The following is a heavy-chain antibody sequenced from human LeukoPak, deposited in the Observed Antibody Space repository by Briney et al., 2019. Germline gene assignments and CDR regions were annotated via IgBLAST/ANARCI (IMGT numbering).Heavy chain of an antibody. Sequence: PSETLSLTCGVYGGSLSAYYWSWIRQPPGKGLEWIGEINQSGSTNYNPSLKSRVTISVDTSKNQFSLKLTSVTAADTAVYYCARGVNSGYFDYCGQGTLVTVSS. V-gene: IGHV4-34*01. D-gene: IGHD1-26*01. CDR3: ARGVNSGYFDY. CDR2: INQSGST. J-gene: IGHJ4*02. CDR1: GGSLSAYY.